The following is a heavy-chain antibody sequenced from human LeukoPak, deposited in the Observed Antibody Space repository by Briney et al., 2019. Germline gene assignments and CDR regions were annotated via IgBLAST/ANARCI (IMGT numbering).Heavy chain of an antibody. D-gene: IGHD2-15*01. J-gene: IGHJ4*02. V-gene: IGHV3-21*01. Sequence: GGSLRLSCAASGFTFSSYSMNWVRQAPGKGLEWVSSISSSSSYIYYADSVKGRFTISRDNAKNSLYLQMNSLRAEDTAVYYCARGGRIHWRSGGTFDYWGQGTLVTVSS. CDR1: GFTFSSYS. CDR2: ISSSSSYI. CDR3: ARGGRIHWRSGGTFDY.